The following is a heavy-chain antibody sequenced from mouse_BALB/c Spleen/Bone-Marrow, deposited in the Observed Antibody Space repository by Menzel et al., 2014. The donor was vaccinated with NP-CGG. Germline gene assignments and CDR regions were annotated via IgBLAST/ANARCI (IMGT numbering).Heavy chain of an antibody. CDR3: ARLNFFAY. V-gene: IGHV14-3*02. Sequence: EVKLMESGAELVKPGASVKLSCTASGFNFTDSYMHWVKQRPEQGLEWIGRIDPENGNTYYDPKFQGKATITADTSSNAAYLQLSNLTSEYSSVYFCARLNFFAYWGQGTLVTVSA. CDR1: GFNFTDSY. J-gene: IGHJ3*01. CDR2: IDPENGNT.